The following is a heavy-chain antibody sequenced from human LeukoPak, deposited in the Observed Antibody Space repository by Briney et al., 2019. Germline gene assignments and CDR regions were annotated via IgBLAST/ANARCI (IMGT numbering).Heavy chain of an antibody. V-gene: IGHV3-74*01. Sequence: PGGSLRLSCAASGFTFSSYRMHWVRQAPGKGLVWVSRINSDGSSTSYADSVKGRFTISRDNAKNTLSLQMNSLRPEDTGVYYCARAPSEIGGYYPEYFRHWGQGTLVTVSS. CDR2: INSDGSST. CDR1: GFTFSSYR. J-gene: IGHJ1*01. CDR3: ARAPSEIGGYYPEYFRH. D-gene: IGHD3-22*01.